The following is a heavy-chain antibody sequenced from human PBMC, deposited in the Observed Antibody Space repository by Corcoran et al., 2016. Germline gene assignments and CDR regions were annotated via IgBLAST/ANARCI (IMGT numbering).Heavy chain of an antibody. V-gene: IGHV3-21*01. D-gene: IGHD2-2*01. Sequence: EVQLVESGGGLVKPGGSLRLSCAASGFTFSSYSMNWVRQAPGKGLEWVSSISSSSSYIYYAESVKGRFTISRDNAKNSLYLQMNSLRAEDTAVYYCARGCSSTSCFDYWGQGTLVTVSS. J-gene: IGHJ4*02. CDR3: ARGCSSTSCFDY. CDR1: GFTFSSYS. CDR2: ISSSSSYI.